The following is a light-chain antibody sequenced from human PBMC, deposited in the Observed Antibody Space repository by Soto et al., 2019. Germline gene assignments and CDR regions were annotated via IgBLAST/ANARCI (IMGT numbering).Light chain of an antibody. CDR1: SSAIGGYNY. J-gene: IGLJ2*01. CDR2: EVS. Sequence: QSALTQPASVSGSLGQSITISCTGTSSAIGGYNYVSWYQQHPGKAPKVMIFEVSKRPSGVSNRFSGSKSGNMASLTISGLQAEDEGDYYCSSFTTSSTVLLGGGTKLTVL. CDR3: SSFTTSSTVL. V-gene: IGLV2-14*01.